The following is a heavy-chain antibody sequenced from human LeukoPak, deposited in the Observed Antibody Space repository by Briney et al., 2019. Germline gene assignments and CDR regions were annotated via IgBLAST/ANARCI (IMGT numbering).Heavy chain of an antibody. Sequence: SETLSLTCTVSDGSITNYDWSWVRQPPGKGLEFIGHVHYSGTTNYNPSLRSRVTISIDTSKQHFFLKLKSVTAADTAVYYCATGAIFGVVPDGYWGQGTLVTVSS. J-gene: IGHJ4*02. V-gene: IGHV4-59*01. CDR1: DGSITNYD. D-gene: IGHD3-3*01. CDR3: ATGAIFGVVPDGY. CDR2: VHYSGTT.